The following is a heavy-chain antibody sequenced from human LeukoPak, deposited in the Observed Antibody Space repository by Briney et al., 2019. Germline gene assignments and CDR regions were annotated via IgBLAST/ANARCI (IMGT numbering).Heavy chain of an antibody. Sequence: SETLSLTCTVSGGSISSYYWSWIRQPPGKGLEWIGYIYYSGSTNYNPSLKSRVTISVDTSKNQFSLKLSSVTAADTAVYYCASGYGDYGAPYYYYMDVWGKGTTVTVSS. CDR3: ASGYGDYGAPYYYYMDV. D-gene: IGHD4-17*01. CDR2: IYYSGST. J-gene: IGHJ6*03. CDR1: GGSISSYY. V-gene: IGHV4-59*01.